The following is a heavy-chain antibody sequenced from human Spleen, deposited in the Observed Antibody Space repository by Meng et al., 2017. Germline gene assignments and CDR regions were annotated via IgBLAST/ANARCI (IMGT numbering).Heavy chain of an antibody. Sequence: GESLKISCAASGFTFSRYWMSWVRQAPGKGLEWVANIRQDEGEKYTRDSVKGRFTISRDNAKNSLYLQMNSLRAEDTAMYYCARDGGAYYYVRYYYYGMDVWGQGTS. CDR3: ARDGGAYYYVRYYYYGMDV. CDR1: GFTFSRYW. J-gene: IGHJ6*02. V-gene: IGHV3-7*01. CDR2: IRQDEGEK. D-gene: IGHD3-10*02.